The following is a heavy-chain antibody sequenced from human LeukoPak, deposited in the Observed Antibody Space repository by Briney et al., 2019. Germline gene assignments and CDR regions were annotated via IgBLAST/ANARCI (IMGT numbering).Heavy chain of an antibody. CDR1: GFTFSSYG. D-gene: IGHD3-3*01. CDR2: ISYDGSNK. CDR3: AKRSQIFGVVISPLFDY. Sequence: PGGSLRLSCAASGFTFSSYGMHWVRQAPGKGLEWVAVISYDGSNKYYADSVKGRFTISRDNPKNTLYLQMNSLRAEDTAVYYCAKRSQIFGVVISPLFDYWGQGTLVTVSS. J-gene: IGHJ4*02. V-gene: IGHV3-30*18.